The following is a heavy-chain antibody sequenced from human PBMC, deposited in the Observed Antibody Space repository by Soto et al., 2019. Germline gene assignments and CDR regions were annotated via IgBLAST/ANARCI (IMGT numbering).Heavy chain of an antibody. CDR1: GFTGSSNY. CDR3: AREVESYGLGMDV. V-gene: IGHV3-53*01. Sequence: WWSLRLSCSASGFTGSSNYMSWLRKAPGKGLEWVSVMYSSGSTHYADSVKGRFTISRDNSKNTLYLQMNSLRVEDTAVYYCAREVESYGLGMDVWGQGTTVTVSS. J-gene: IGHJ6*02. D-gene: IGHD5-18*01. CDR2: MYSSGST.